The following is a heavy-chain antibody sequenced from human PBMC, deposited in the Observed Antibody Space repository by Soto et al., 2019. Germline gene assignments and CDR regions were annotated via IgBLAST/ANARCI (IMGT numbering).Heavy chain of an antibody. D-gene: IGHD2-15*01. Sequence: GASLKIACKGSGYSFTSYWISWVRQMPGKGLEWMGRIDPSDSYTNYSPSFQGHVTISADKSISTAYLQWSSLKASDTAMYYCAKGYCSGGSCYHPKDYYYYYGMDVWGQGTTVTVSS. CDR2: IDPSDSYT. CDR3: AKGYCSGGSCYHPKDYYYYYGMDV. V-gene: IGHV5-10-1*01. CDR1: GYSFTSYW. J-gene: IGHJ6*02.